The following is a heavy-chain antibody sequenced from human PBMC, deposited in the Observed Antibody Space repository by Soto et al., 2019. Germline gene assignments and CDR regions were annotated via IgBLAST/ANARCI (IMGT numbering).Heavy chain of an antibody. CDR3: QAEDGIRDTVPVSAFLLNRSSDL. CDR2: ISGSGGST. Sequence: KRLEWVSAISGSGGSTYYADSVKGRFTIARDNSKNTLYLQMNSLRAEDTVVFFFQAEDGIRDTVPVSAFLLNRSSDL. V-gene: IGHV3-23*01. J-gene: IGHJ2*01. D-gene: IGHD2-15*01.